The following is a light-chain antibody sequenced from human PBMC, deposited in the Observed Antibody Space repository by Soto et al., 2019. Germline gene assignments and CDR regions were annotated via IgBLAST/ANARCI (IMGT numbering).Light chain of an antibody. V-gene: IGKV3-11*01. J-gene: IGKJ4*01. Sequence: VLTQSPATLSLSPGERATLSCRASQSVRSSLAWYQQKPGQAPRLLIYDAPNRATGIPARFSGSGSGTDFTLTISSLEPEDFAVYYCQQRSSWLLTFGGGTKVEIK. CDR3: QQRSSWLLT. CDR2: DAP. CDR1: QSVRSS.